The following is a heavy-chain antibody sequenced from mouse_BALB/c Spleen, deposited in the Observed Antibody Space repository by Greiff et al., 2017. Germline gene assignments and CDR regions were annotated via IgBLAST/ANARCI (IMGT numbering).Heavy chain of an antibody. Sequence: EVQLKESGAELVKPGASVKLSCTASGFNIKDTYMHWVKQRPEQGLEWIGRIDPANGNTKYDPKFQGKATITADTSSNTAYLQLSSLTSEDTAVYYCARSTHYAMDYWGQGTSVTVSS. J-gene: IGHJ4*01. CDR1: GFNIKDTY. CDR2: IDPANGNT. V-gene: IGHV14-3*02. CDR3: ARSTHYAMDY.